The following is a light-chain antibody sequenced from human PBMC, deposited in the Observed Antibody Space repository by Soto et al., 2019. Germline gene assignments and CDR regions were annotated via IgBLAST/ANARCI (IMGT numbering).Light chain of an antibody. CDR2: EGG. CDR3: CSFALRSTLI. J-gene: IGLJ2*01. CDR1: SSDVGHYNL. V-gene: IGLV2-23*01. Sequence: QSALTQPASVSGSPGQSITISCTGTSSDVGHYNLVSWYQQYPGKAPKLMIYEGGKRPSGVSNRFSGSKSGNTASLTISGLQAEDEADYYCCSFALRSTLIFGGGTKVTVL.